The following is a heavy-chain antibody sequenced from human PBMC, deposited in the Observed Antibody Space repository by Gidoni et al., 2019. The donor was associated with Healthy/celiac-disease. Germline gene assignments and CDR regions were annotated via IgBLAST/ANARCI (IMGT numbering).Heavy chain of an antibody. CDR2: IYTSGST. V-gene: IGHV4-61*02. CDR1: GGSISSGSYY. Sequence: QVQLQESGPGLVKPSQTLSLTCTVSGGSISSGSYYWSWIRQPAGKGLEWIGRIYTSGSTNYNPSLKSRVTISVDTSKNQFSLKLSSVTAADTAVYYCASRDGYNSAFDIWGQGTMVTVSS. J-gene: IGHJ3*02. D-gene: IGHD5-12*01. CDR3: ASRDGYNSAFDI.